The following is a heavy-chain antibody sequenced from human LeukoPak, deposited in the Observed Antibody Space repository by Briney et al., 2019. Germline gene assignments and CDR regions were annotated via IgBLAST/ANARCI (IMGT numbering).Heavy chain of an antibody. CDR2: ISWNSGSI. CDR1: GFTFDDCA. J-gene: IGHJ5*02. CDR3: AKAMALSVFWFDP. D-gene: IGHD1-14*01. V-gene: IGHV3-9*01. Sequence: GGSLRLSCAASGFTFDDCAMHWVRQAPVKGLEWVSGISWNSGSIGYADSVKGRFTISRDNAKNSLYLQMNSLRAEDTALYYCAKAMALSVFWFDPWGQGTLVTVSS.